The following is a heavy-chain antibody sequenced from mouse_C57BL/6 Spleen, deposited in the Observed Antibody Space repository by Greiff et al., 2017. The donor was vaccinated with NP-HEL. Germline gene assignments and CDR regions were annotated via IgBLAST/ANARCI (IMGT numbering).Heavy chain of an antibody. Sequence: QVQLQQSGPELVKPGASVKISCKASGYAFSSSWMNWVKQRPGKGLEWIGRMYPGDGDTNYNGKFKGKATLTADKSSSTAYMQLSSLTSEDSAVYFCARGIYGNSEAYWGQGTLVTVSA. J-gene: IGHJ3*01. CDR3: ARGIYGNSEAY. CDR2: MYPGDGDT. V-gene: IGHV1-82*01. D-gene: IGHD2-1*01. CDR1: GYAFSSSW.